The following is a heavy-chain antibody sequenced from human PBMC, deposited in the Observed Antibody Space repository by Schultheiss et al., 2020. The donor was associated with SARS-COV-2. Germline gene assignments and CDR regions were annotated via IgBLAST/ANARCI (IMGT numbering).Heavy chain of an antibody. CDR2: IYYSVTA. CDR3: ARGCYCSASNCLAYIDS. CDR1: GGSIRSYY. Sequence: SETLSLTCSVSGGSIRSYYWSWIRQSPGKGLEWIGYIYYSVTANYNPSLKSRVTMSVDMSKSQFSLQLTSVTAADTAVYYCARGCYCSASNCLAYIDSWGQGTPVTVSS. J-gene: IGHJ4*02. V-gene: IGHV4-59*01. D-gene: IGHD2-15*01.